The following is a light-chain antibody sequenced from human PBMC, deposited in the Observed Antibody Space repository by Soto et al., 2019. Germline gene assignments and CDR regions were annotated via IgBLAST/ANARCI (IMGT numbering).Light chain of an antibody. CDR3: QQYGSSYT. CDR1: QSVGSNF. Sequence: EVVLTQSPGTLSLSPGERATLSCRASQSVGSNFVAWYQQKTGQPPSLLIYAATARATGVPDRFSGSGSGTDFTLTISILEPEDSAVYFCQQYGSSYTFGQGTRLELK. J-gene: IGKJ2*01. V-gene: IGKV3-20*01. CDR2: AAT.